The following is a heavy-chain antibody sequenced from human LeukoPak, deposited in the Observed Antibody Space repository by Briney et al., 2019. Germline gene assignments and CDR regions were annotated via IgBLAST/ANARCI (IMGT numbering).Heavy chain of an antibody. V-gene: IGHV4-59*01. J-gene: IGHJ4*02. CDR2: IYYSGST. Sequence: PSETLSLTCTVSGGSISSYYWSWIRQPPGKGLEWIGYIYYSGSTNYNPYLKSRVTISVDTSKNQFSLKLSSVTAADTAVYYCARDRYDFDYWGQGTLVTVSS. D-gene: IGHD5-12*01. CDR3: ARDRYDFDY. CDR1: GGSISSYY.